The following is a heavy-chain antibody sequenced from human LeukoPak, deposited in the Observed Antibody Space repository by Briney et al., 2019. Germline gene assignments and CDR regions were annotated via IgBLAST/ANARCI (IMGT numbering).Heavy chain of an antibody. CDR3: VTGHTINDYSSSSSLSEY. CDR2: ISAYNGNT. V-gene: IGHV1-18*01. J-gene: IGHJ4*02. CDR1: GYTFTNYG. Sequence: ASVKVSCKASGYTFTNYGIIWVRQAPGQGLEWMGWISAYNGNTNYAQKLQGRVTVTEDTSTDTAYMELSSLRSEDTAVYYCVTGHTINDYSSSSSLSEYWGQGTLVTVSS. D-gene: IGHD6-6*01.